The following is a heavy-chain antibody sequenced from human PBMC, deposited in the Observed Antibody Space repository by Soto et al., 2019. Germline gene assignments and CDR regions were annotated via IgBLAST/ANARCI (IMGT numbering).Heavy chain of an antibody. CDR1: GFTFSNYW. D-gene: IGHD2-15*01. Sequence: EVQLVESGGGLVQPGGSLRLSCTVSGFTFSNYWMYWVRQAPGKGLMWVSQINSDGSTTNYADSVKGRFTISRDNAKNTLYLQINSLRAEDTAVYYCARTWSTPDHWGQGTLVTVSS. J-gene: IGHJ4*02. CDR2: INSDGSTT. CDR3: ARTWSTPDH. V-gene: IGHV3-74*01.